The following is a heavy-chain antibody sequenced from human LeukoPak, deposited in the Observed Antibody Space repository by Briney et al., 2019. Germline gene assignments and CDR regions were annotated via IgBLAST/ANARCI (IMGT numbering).Heavy chain of an antibody. D-gene: IGHD6-19*01. J-gene: IGHJ4*02. Sequence: ASETLSLTCAVYGGSFSGYYWSWIRQPPGKGLEWIGEINHSGSTNYNPSLKSRVTISVDTSKNQFSLKLSSVTAAGTAVYYCARSRGGWYVWGQGTLVTVSS. CDR2: INHSGST. CDR1: GGSFSGYY. CDR3: ARSRGGWYV. V-gene: IGHV4-34*01.